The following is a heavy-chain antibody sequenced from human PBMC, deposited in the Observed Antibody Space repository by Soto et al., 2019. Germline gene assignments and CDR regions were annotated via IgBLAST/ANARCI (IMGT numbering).Heavy chain of an antibody. CDR3: ATRTTVTTFDY. D-gene: IGHD4-17*01. J-gene: IGHJ4*02. V-gene: IGHV4-31*11. CDR1: GASVTRAGSY. Sequence: QVQLQESGPGLVKPSQTLSLTCDVSGASVTRAGSYWGWIRQRPGQSLEWIGYIYFDGTTYYNPSLKSRVIISADTSRNQFSLSLRFLTAADTAVYYCATRTTVTTFDYWGQGTLVTVSS. CDR2: IYFDGTT.